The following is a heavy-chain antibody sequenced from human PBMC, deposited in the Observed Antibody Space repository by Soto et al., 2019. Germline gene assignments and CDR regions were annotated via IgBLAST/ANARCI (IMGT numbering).Heavy chain of an antibody. D-gene: IGHD6-19*01. V-gene: IGHV4-34*01. CDR2: INHSGST. CDR1: GGSFSGYY. J-gene: IGHJ6*02. CDR3: ARLLGGYSSGWYYGMDV. Sequence: SETMSLTCAVYGGSFSGYYWSWIRQHPGKGLEWIGEINHSGSTNYNPSLKSRVTISVDTSKNQFSLKLSSVTAADTAVYYCARLLGGYSSGWYYGMDVWGQGTTVTVSS.